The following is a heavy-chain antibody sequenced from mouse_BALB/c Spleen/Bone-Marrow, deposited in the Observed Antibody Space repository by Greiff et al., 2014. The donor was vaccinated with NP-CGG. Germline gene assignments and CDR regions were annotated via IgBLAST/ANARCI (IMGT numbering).Heavy chain of an antibody. CDR2: ILPGSDST. CDR1: GYTFSSFW. Sequence: QVTLKVCGAELMKPGASVKISCKATGYTFSSFWIEWVKQRPGHGLEWIGEILPGSDSTNYNEKFKGKATFTADTSSNTAYMQLSSLTSEDSAVYYCARGDRYDVRFDYWGQGTTLTVSS. CDR3: ARGDRYDVRFDY. V-gene: IGHV1-9*01. J-gene: IGHJ2*01. D-gene: IGHD2-14*01.